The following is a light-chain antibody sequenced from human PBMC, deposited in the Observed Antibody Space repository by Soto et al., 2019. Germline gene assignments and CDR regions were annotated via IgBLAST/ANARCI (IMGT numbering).Light chain of an antibody. Sequence: QSVLTQSRSVSGSPGQSVTISCTGTSSDVGGYNYVSWYQHHPGKAPKVMIYDVSKRPSGVPDRFSGSKSGNTASLTISGLQTEDEADYYCCTYAGNYTVVFGGGTKLTVL. CDR2: DVS. CDR3: CTYAGNYTVV. V-gene: IGLV2-11*01. J-gene: IGLJ2*01. CDR1: SSDVGGYNY.